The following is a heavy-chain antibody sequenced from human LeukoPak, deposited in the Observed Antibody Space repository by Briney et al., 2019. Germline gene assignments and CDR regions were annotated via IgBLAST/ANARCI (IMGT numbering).Heavy chain of an antibody. V-gene: IGHV3-53*01. CDR3: ARVGTGRYYYGMDV. J-gene: IGHJ6*02. CDR2: IYSGGST. Sequence: GGSLRLSCAASGSTVSSNYMSWVRQAPGKGLEWVSVIYSGGSTYYADSVKGRFSISRDNSKNTLYLQMNSLRAEDTAVYYCARVGTGRYYYGMDVWGQGTTVTVSS. D-gene: IGHD7-27*01. CDR1: GSTVSSNY.